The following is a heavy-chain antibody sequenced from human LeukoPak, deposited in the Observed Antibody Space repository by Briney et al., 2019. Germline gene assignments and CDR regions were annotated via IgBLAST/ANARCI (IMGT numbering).Heavy chain of an antibody. CDR2: ISGSAYNT. CDR3: AKHSGSYFIYYVDS. CDR1: GFTFSSYG. Sequence: GGSLRLSCAASGFTFSSYGMSWVRQAPGKGLEWVSTISGSAYNTYYADSVKGRFTISRDNSPNTLYLQMNSLRAEDTALYYCAKHSGSYFIYYVDSWGQGTLVTVSS. D-gene: IGHD1-26*01. J-gene: IGHJ4*02. V-gene: IGHV3-23*01.